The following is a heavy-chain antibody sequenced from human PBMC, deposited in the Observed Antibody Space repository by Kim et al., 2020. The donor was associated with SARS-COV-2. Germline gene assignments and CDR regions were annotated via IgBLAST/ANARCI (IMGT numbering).Heavy chain of an antibody. Sequence: SQTLSLTCAISGDSVSSKDATWNWIRQSPSRGLEWLGRTYYRSKWFNDYAVSVKGRVTVNPGTSKNHFSLQLNSVTPEDTAVYYCARENYYFDHWGRGTLVTVSS. J-gene: IGHJ2*01. D-gene: IGHD1-7*01. CDR3: ARENYYFDH. V-gene: IGHV6-1*01. CDR2: TYYRSKWFN. CDR1: GDSVSSKDAT.